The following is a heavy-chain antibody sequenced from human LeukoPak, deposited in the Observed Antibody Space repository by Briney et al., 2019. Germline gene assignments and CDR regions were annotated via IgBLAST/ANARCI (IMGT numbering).Heavy chain of an antibody. J-gene: IGHJ3*02. V-gene: IGHV3-30*02. Sequence: GVSLRLSCAASGFTFSSYGMHWVRQAPGKGLEWVAFIRYDGSNKYYADSVKGRFTICRDNSKNALYLQMNSMRAEDTAVYCCAKDTTVTGAFDIWGQGTMVTVSS. CDR2: IRYDGSNK. D-gene: IGHD4-17*01. CDR1: GFTFSSYG. CDR3: AKDTTVTGAFDI.